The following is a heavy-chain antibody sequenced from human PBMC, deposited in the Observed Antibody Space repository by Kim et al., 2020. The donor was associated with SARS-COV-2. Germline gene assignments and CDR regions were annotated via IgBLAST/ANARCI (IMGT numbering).Heavy chain of an antibody. CDR2: IKQDGSEK. J-gene: IGHJ5*02. V-gene: IGHV3-7*03. Sequence: GGSLRLSCAASGFTFSSYWMSWVRQAPGKGLEWVANIKQDGSEKYYVDSVKGRFTISRDNAKNSLYLQMNSLRAEDTAVYYCARGLRTGLRGRNWFDPWGQGTLVTVSS. CDR1: GFTFSSYW. D-gene: IGHD1-26*01. CDR3: ARGLRTGLRGRNWFDP.